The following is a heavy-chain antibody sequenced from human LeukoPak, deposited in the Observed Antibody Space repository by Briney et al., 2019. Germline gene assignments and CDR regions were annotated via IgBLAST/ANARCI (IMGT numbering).Heavy chain of an antibody. V-gene: IGHV1-46*01. CDR3: AREPLPGGSGSYYRYGMDV. CDR2: MHPSGGST. D-gene: IGHD3-10*01. J-gene: IGHJ6*02. Sequence: ASVKVSCKASGYTFTSYGISWVRQAPGQGLEWMGIMHPSGGSTSYAQKFQGRVTMTRDTSTSTVDMELSSLRSEDTAVYYCAREPLPGGSGSYYRYGMDVWGQGTTVTVSS. CDR1: GYTFTSYG.